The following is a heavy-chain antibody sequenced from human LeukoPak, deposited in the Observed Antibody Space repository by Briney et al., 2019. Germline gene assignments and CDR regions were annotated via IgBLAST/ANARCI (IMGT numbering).Heavy chain of an antibody. CDR1: GFTFSSYW. J-gene: IGHJ6*03. D-gene: IGHD5-18*01. CDR2: IKQDGSEK. V-gene: IGHV3-7*01. Sequence: PGGSLRLSCAASGFTFSSYWMSWVRQAPGKGLEWVANIKQDGSEKYYVDSVKGRFTISRDNAKNSLYLRMNSLRAEDTAVYYCAKSDDMVTSGYYYYYMDVWGKGPTVTVSS. CDR3: AKSDDMVTSGYYYYYMDV.